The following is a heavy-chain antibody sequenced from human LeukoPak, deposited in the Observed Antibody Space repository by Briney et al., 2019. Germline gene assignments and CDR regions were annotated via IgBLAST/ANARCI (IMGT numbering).Heavy chain of an antibody. CDR3: AKGGSYGDWYYFDY. V-gene: IGHV3-23*01. Sequence: GGSLRLSCAASGFTFSNYGMSWVRQAPGKGLEWVSAISGSGGSTYYADSVKGRFTISRDNSKNTLYLQMNSLRAEDTAVYYCAKGGSYGDWYYFDYWGQGTLVTVSS. J-gene: IGHJ4*02. D-gene: IGHD4-17*01. CDR1: GFTFSNYG. CDR2: ISGSGGST.